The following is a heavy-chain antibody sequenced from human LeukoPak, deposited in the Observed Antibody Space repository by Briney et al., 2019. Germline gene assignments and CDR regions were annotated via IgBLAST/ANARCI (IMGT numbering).Heavy chain of an antibody. Sequence: SVKVSPKGPVGTPTSYAICCGRQAPGHGLEWMGGIFPIFGAANYAQKFPGRVTITPDESTRTAYMELSSLRSEDTAVYYCASGGPREMTTVVTPTLELDYWGQGTLVTVSS. J-gene: IGHJ4*02. CDR2: IFPIFGAA. CDR1: VGTPTSYA. V-gene: IGHV1-69*13. D-gene: IGHD4-23*01. CDR3: ASGGPREMTTVVTPTLELDY.